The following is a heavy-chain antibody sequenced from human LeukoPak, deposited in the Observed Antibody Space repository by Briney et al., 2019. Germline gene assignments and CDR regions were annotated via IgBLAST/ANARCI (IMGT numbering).Heavy chain of an antibody. D-gene: IGHD6-13*01. V-gene: IGHV4-4*07. Sequence: SETLSLTCTVSGGSISSYYWSWIRQPAGKGLEWIGRIYTSGSTNYNPSLKSRVTMSVDTSKNQFSLKLSSVTAADTAVYYCASSAAGTDFCYMDVWGKGTTVTVSS. CDR3: ASSAAGTDFCYMDV. J-gene: IGHJ6*03. CDR2: IYTSGST. CDR1: GGSISSYY.